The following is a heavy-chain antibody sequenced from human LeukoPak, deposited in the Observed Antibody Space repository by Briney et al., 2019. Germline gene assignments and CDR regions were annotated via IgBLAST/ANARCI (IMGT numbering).Heavy chain of an antibody. CDR1: GYSFTSYW. V-gene: IGHV5-51*01. J-gene: IGHJ3*02. CDR3: ARHRRDGYNITGEWAFDI. CDR2: IYPGDSDT. Sequence: GESLKISCKGSGYSFTSYWIGWVRQMPGKGLEWMGIIYPGDSDTRYSPSFQGQVTISADKSISTAYLQWSSLKASDTAMYYCARHRRDGYNITGEWAFDIWGQGTMVTVSS. D-gene: IGHD5-24*01.